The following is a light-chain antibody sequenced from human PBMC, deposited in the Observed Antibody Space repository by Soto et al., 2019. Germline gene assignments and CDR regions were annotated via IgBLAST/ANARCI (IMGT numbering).Light chain of an antibody. CDR3: QTYATGIAV. CDR1: SGHTSDA. Sequence: LVLTQSPSSSAPLGASVKLTCTLSSGHTSDAIAWHQQQPEKGPRFLMNLNSDGSHTKGDGIPDRFSGSSSGAERYLTISGLQSEDEADYYCQTYATGIAVFGGGTKVTVL. J-gene: IGLJ2*01. CDR2: LNSDGSH. V-gene: IGLV4-69*01.